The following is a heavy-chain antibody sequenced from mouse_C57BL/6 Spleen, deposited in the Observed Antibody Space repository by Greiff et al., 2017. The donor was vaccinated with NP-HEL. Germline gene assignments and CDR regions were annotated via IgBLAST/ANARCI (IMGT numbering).Heavy chain of an antibody. CDR1: GYTFTSYW. CDR2: IDPSDSYT. Sequence: VQLQQPGAELVMPGASVKLSCKASGYTFTSYWMHWVKQRPGQGLEWIGEIDPSDSYTNYNQKFKGKSTLTVDKASSTAYMQLISLTSEDAAVYYCARMAYYYAMDYWGQGTSVTVSS. J-gene: IGHJ4*01. V-gene: IGHV1-69*01. CDR3: ARMAYYYAMDY.